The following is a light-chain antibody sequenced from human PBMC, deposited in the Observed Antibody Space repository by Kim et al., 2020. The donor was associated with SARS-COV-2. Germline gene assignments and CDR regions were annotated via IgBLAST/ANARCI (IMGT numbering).Light chain of an antibody. CDR2: DAS. J-gene: IGKJ2*01. V-gene: IGKV1-33*01. Sequence: DIQMTQSPPSVSASVGDRVTITCQATQDVKFYLNWYQQKPGRAPKLLIYDASHLHTGVPSRFSGSGSGTDFTFTISSLQPGDVATYYCQQYDKLPPTFGQGTKLEI. CDR1: QDVKFY. CDR3: QQYDKLPPT.